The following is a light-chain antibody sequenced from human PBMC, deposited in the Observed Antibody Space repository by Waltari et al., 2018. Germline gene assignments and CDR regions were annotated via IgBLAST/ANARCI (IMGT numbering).Light chain of an antibody. CDR2: EVS. V-gene: IGLV2-14*01. CDR3: RSYSTSRAPRG. J-gene: IGLJ1*01. CDR1: DSDVGAYDF. Sequence: QSALTQPASVSGSPGQSITISCSGTDSDVGAYDFVSWYQQHPGQAPHRIIYEVSNRSSGISNRLSAPKAGNPGSLTLSGPPAEDEAYYYCRSYSTSRAPRGLGTGNRGTGL.